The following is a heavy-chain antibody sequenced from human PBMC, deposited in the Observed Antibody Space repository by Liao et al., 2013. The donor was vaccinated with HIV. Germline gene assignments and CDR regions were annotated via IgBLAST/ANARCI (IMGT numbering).Heavy chain of an antibody. D-gene: IGHD1/OR15-1a*01. V-gene: IGHV4-61*02. J-gene: IGHJ4*02. CDR1: GDSINSGSYY. CDR3: ARESRGTVDS. CDR2: IYTSAYT. Sequence: QVQLQESGPGLVKPSQTLSLTCTVSGDSINSGSYYWTWIRQPAGKGLEWIGRIYTSAYTNYNPSLKSRVTISGDTSKNQFSLKLNSVTAADTAVYYCARESRGTVDSWGQGTLVTVSS.